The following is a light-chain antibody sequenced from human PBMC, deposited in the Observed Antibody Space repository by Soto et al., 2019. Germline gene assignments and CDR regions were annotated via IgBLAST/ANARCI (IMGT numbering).Light chain of an antibody. CDR2: GNS. CDR3: QSYDSSLSGFYV. V-gene: IGLV1-40*01. J-gene: IGLJ1*01. Sequence: QSALTQPPSVSGAPGQMVTISGTGSSSNIGAGYDVHWYQQLPGTAPKLLIYGNSNRPSGVPDRFSGSKSGTSASLAITGLQAEDEADYYCQSYDSSLSGFYVFGTGTKVTVL. CDR1: SSNIGAGYD.